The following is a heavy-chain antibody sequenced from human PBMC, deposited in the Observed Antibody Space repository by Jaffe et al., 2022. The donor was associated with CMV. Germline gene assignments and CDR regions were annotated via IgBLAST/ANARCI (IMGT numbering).Heavy chain of an antibody. V-gene: IGHV4-59*01. CDR2: IYYSGST. Sequence: QVQLQESGPGLVKPSETLSLTCTVSGGSISSYYWSWIRQPPGKGLEWIGYIYYSGSTNYNPSLKSRVTISVDTSKNQFSLKLSSVTAADTAVYYCARDKRAAAGNKSPVRRPERHTNWFDPWGQGTLVTVSS. CDR1: GGSISSYY. D-gene: IGHD6-13*01. CDR3: ARDKRAAAGNKSPVRRPERHTNWFDP. J-gene: IGHJ5*02.